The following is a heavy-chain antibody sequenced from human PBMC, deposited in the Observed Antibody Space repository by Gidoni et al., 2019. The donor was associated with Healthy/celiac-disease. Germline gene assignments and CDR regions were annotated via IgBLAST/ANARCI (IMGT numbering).Heavy chain of an antibody. D-gene: IGHD1-26*01. CDR3: ARLNGSFDY. V-gene: IGHV4-59*08. Sequence: QVQLQESGPGLVKPSETLSLTCTVSGGSISSYYWSWIRQPPGKGLEWIGYIYYSGSTNYNPSLKSRVTISVDTSKNQFSLKLSSVTAADTAVYYCARLNGSFDYWGQGTLVTVSS. CDR2: IYYSGST. CDR1: GGSISSYY. J-gene: IGHJ4*02.